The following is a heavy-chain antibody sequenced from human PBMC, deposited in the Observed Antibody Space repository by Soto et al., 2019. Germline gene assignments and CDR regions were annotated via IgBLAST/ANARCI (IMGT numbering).Heavy chain of an antibody. Sequence: SETLSLTCAVSGGSMRSGGYSWSWIRQPPGKGLEWIGYIFHSGSTYYNPSLKSRVTISVDRSKNQFSLKLSSVTAADTAVYYCARDYGHNWFDPWGQGTLVTVSS. V-gene: IGHV4-30-2*01. J-gene: IGHJ5*02. D-gene: IGHD4-17*01. CDR1: GGSMRSGGYS. CDR2: IFHSGST. CDR3: ARDYGHNWFDP.